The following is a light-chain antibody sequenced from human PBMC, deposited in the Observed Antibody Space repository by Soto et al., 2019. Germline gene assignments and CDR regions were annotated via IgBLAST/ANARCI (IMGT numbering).Light chain of an antibody. Sequence: DIQMTQSPSTLSASVGDRVTITCRASQSISSWLAWYQQKPGKAPKLLIYDASSLESGFPSRFSGSGSGTEFTLTIRSLQPDDFATYYCKQYNSYSLTFGQGTKVEIK. CDR1: QSISSW. CDR2: DAS. CDR3: KQYNSYSLT. J-gene: IGKJ1*01. V-gene: IGKV1-5*01.